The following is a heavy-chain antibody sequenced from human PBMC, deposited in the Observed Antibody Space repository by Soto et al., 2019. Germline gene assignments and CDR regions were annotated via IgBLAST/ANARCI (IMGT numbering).Heavy chain of an antibody. CDR1: GFTFSSYA. J-gene: IGHJ4*02. Sequence: EVQLLESGGGLVQPGGSLRLSCAASGFTFSSYAMWWVRQAPGKGLECVSAISGGGETTYYADSVKGRFTISRDNSKNTLYLPINSLRAEDTAVYYCALNSGSGSYYFEYWGQGTVVTVSS. D-gene: IGHD3-10*01. V-gene: IGHV3-23*01. CDR3: ALNSGSGSYYFEY. CDR2: ISGGGETT.